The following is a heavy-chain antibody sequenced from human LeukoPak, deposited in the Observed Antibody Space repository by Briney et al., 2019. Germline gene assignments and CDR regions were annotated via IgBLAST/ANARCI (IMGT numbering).Heavy chain of an antibody. D-gene: IGHD3-9*01. Sequence: ASVKVSCKASGYSFTNYAIHWVRQAPGQGLEWMGWINAGNGKANYSQKFRGRVTLTRDTSASTAYMELSSLRSEDTAVYYCARGYYDLLTGHVVTYDFDYWGQGTLVTVSS. J-gene: IGHJ4*02. CDR3: ARGYYDLLTGHVVTYDFDY. V-gene: IGHV1-3*01. CDR2: INAGNGKA. CDR1: GYSFTNYA.